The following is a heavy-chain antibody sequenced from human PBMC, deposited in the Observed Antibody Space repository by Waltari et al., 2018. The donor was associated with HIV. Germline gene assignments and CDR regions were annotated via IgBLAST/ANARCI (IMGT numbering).Heavy chain of an antibody. CDR1: GFTLSSFS. CDR3: ARALTNFGGF. J-gene: IGHJ4*02. CDR2: ISSGSSFI. Sequence: EVQLVESGGGRVKPGGSLRLSCAGSGFTLSSFSMNWVRQAPGKGLEWVASISSGSSFIDYADSVKGRFTISRDNAKNSLYLQMKSLRVEDTALYYCARALTNFGGFWGQGTLVTVSS. D-gene: IGHD4-17*01. V-gene: IGHV3-21*01.